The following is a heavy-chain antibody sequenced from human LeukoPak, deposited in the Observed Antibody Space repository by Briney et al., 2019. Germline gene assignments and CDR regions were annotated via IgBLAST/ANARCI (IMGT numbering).Heavy chain of an antibody. Sequence: ASVKVSCKASGYTFTGYYMHWVRQAPGQGLEWMGWINPNSGGTNYAQKFQGRVTMTRDTSISTAYMELSRLRSEDTAVYYCARGFTYYYDSSGYLVPDAFDIWGQGTMVTVSS. D-gene: IGHD3-22*01. CDR2: INPNSGGT. V-gene: IGHV1-2*02. J-gene: IGHJ3*02. CDR3: ARGFTYYYDSSGYLVPDAFDI. CDR1: GYTFTGYY.